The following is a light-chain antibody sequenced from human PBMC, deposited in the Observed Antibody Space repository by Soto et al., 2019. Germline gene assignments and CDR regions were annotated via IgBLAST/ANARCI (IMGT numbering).Light chain of an antibody. Sequence: EIVMTQSPATLSVSPGETTRLSCRASQSINSDVAWYQQKVGQTPRLLIYGASSRATGIPDRFSGSGSGTDFTLTISRLEPEDFAVYYCQQYGSSPPGYTFGQGTKLEIK. CDR1: QSINSD. J-gene: IGKJ2*01. V-gene: IGKV3-20*01. CDR2: GAS. CDR3: QQYGSSPPGYT.